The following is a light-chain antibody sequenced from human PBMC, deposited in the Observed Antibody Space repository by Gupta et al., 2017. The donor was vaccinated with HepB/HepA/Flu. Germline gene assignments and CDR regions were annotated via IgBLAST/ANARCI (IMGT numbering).Light chain of an antibody. J-gene: IGKJ2*01. CDR1: QSISSW. CDR2: KAS. Sequence: DIQMAQSPSTLAPPAGDRVTITCRASQSISSWLAWYQQKPGKAPKLLIYKASSVESGVPSRFSGSGSGTEFTLTISSLQPDDFATYYCQQYNSYTYTFGQGTKLEIK. CDR3: QQYNSYTYT. V-gene: IGKV1-5*03.